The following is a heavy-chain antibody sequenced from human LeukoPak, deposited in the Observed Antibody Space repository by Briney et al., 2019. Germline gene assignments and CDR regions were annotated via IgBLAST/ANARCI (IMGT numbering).Heavy chain of an antibody. Sequence: GGSLRLSCAVSGFTFSGFSMSWVRQAPGKGLEWVAKMNEYGSEIFYVDSVKGRFTISRDNAKNSLYLQMNRLRAEDTAVYYCARGGVGATDLDYWGQGTLVTVSS. CDR2: MNEYGSEI. CDR1: GFTFSGFS. CDR3: ARGGVGATDLDY. D-gene: IGHD1-26*01. V-gene: IGHV3-7*01. J-gene: IGHJ4*02.